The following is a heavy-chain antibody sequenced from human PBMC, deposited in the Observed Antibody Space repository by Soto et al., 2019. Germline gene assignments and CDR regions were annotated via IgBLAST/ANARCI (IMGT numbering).Heavy chain of an antibody. CDR2: TSYRSKWYN. CDR3: ARTRVYDSYNYYGMAV. CDR1: GDSVSSNSAA. V-gene: IGHV6-1*01. Sequence: SQTLSLTCDISGDSVSSNSAAWNWIRQSPSRGLEWLGRTSYRSKWYNDYAVSVKSRITINPDTSKNQFSLQLNSVTPEDTAVYYCARTRVYDSYNYYGMAVWGQGTTVTV. J-gene: IGHJ6*02. D-gene: IGHD3-3*01.